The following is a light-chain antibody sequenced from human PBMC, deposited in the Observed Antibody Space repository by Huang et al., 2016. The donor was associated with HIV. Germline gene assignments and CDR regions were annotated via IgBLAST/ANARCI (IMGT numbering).Light chain of an antibody. CDR3: QQRGSWPPT. J-gene: IGKJ5*01. CDR1: QDVTNY. Sequence: EVLLTQAPATLSLFPGERASLSCWASQDVTNYLAWYQQKPGQPTRLLIYDSSNSATGVPPRFSGSGSGTDFTLTISSLEPGDSAVYYCQQRGSWPPTFGQGTRLEIK. CDR2: DSS. V-gene: IGKV3-11*01.